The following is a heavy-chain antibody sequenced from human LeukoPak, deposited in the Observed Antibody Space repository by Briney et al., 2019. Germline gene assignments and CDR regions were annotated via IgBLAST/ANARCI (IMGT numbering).Heavy chain of an antibody. J-gene: IGHJ4*02. CDR3: ARNRGPSY. V-gene: IGHV3-7*01. CDR1: GFTFSSYL. Sequence: GGSLRLSCAASGFTFSSYLTTWVRQAPGKGLEWVANIKPDGSEKFYADSVEGRFTISRDNAKNSVYLQMDSLRAEDTAVYYCARNRGPSYWGQGTLVTVSS. CDR2: IKPDGSEK.